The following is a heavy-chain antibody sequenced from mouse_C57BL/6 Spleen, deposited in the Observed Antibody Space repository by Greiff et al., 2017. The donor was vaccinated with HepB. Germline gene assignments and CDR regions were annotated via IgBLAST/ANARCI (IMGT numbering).Heavy chain of an antibody. CDR3: ARYIYYDGYPFAY. CDR1: GFTFTDYY. V-gene: IGHV7-3*01. J-gene: IGHJ3*01. Sequence: EVNVVESGGGLVQPGGSLSLSCAASGFTFTDYYMSWVRQPPGKALEWLGFIRNKANGYTTEYSASVKGRFTISRDNSQSILYLQMNALRAEDSATYDCARYIYYDGYPFAYWGQGTLVTVSA. CDR2: IRNKANGYTT. D-gene: IGHD2-3*01.